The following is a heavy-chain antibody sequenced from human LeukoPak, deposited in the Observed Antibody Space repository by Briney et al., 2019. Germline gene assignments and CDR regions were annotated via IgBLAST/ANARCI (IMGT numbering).Heavy chain of an antibody. CDR2: IYYSGTT. J-gene: IGHJ4*02. CDR3: ARNRLYSSDWFDY. D-gene: IGHD6-25*01. Sequence: SQTLSLTCTVSGGSISSGGYYWTWIRQHPGKGLEWIGYIYYSGTTYYNPSLKSRLTISVDTSKNQFSLKLSSVTAADTAVYYCARNRLYSSDWFDYWGQGTLVTVSS. V-gene: IGHV4-31*03. CDR1: GGSISSGGYY.